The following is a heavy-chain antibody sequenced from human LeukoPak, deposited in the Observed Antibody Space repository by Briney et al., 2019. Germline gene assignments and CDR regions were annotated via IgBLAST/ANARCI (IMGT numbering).Heavy chain of an antibody. Sequence: PGGSLRLSCAASGFTFSSYPMSWVRQAPGKGLEWVSDMSGSGGSTYYADSVKGRFTLSRDNSKNTLYLQMNSLRAEDTAVYYCAKPDTAMVTLPFYYYYCMDAWGKGTTVTVSS. D-gene: IGHD5-18*01. V-gene: IGHV3-23*01. J-gene: IGHJ6*03. CDR3: AKPDTAMVTLPFYYYYCMDA. CDR1: GFTFSSYP. CDR2: MSGSGGST.